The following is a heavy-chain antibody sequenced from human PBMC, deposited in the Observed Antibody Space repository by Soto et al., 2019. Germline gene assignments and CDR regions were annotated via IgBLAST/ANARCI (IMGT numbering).Heavy chain of an antibody. CDR2: IYGSGST. CDR3: ARGQRFSDWFAP. D-gene: IGHD3-3*01. CDR1: GGAIGSHY. V-gene: IGHV4-4*07. Sequence: SETLSLTCTISGGAIGSHYWTWIRQPAGKGLEWIGRIYGSGSTKYNPSLQSRVTMSLDTSKNQFSLRLESVTAADTAVYYCARGQRFSDWFAPWGQGTLVTASS. J-gene: IGHJ5*02.